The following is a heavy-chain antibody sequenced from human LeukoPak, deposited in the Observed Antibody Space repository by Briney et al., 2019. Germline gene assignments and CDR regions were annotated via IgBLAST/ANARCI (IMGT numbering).Heavy chain of an antibody. D-gene: IGHD2-8*02. CDR1: AFTFSTFA. J-gene: IGHJ4*02. CDR3: ATYRQVLLPFES. V-gene: IGHV3-23*01. Sequence: GGSLRLSCAASAFTFSTFAMIWVRQPPGKGLEWVSSIFPSGGEIHYADSVRGRFTISRANSKSTLSLQLNSLRAEDTAIYYCATYRQVLLPFESWGQGTLVTVSS. CDR2: IFPSGGEI.